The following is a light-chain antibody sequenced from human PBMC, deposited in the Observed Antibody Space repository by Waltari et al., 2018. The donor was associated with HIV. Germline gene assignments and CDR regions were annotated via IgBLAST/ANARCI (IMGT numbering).Light chain of an antibody. Sequence: QSVLTQPPSASGTPGQRVTISCPGARSDIGSNYVYWYQQLPGTAPKLLIYRNNQRPSGVPDRFSASKSGTSASLAISGLRAEDEADYYCAAWDGSLRGAYVFGTGTKVAVL. CDR2: RNN. J-gene: IGLJ1*01. V-gene: IGLV1-47*01. CDR1: RSDIGSNY. CDR3: AAWDGSLRGAYV.